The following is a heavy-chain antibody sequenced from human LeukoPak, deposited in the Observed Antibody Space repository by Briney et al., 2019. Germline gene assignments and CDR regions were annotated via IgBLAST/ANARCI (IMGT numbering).Heavy chain of an antibody. D-gene: IGHD3-16*01. CDR3: AIRGSLVSDYYYGMDV. CDR2: IYPGDSDT. Sequence: GESLKISCKGSGYSFTSYWIGWVRQMPGKGPEWMGIIYPGDSDTRYSPSFQGQVTISADKSISTAYLQWSSLKASDTAMYYCAIRGSLVSDYYYGMDVWGQGTTVTVSS. J-gene: IGHJ6*02. CDR1: GYSFTSYW. V-gene: IGHV5-51*01.